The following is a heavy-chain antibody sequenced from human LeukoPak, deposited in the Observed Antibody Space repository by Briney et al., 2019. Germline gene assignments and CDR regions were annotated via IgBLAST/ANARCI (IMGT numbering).Heavy chain of an antibody. CDR2: IYSRGTA. V-gene: IGHV4-39*01. CDR1: ARSVHSYDHY. D-gene: IGHD5-18*01. Sequence: SDTLSLTCTVSARSVHSYDHYWDWIRQPPGKGLEWSGTIYSRGTAHYNPARKSRVTISVDTSSNHFYLNLISVTAADTALYNCARQPHSYGPDYYYYYMDLWGTGTTVTVSS. J-gene: IGHJ6*03. CDR3: ARQPHSYGPDYYYYYMDL.